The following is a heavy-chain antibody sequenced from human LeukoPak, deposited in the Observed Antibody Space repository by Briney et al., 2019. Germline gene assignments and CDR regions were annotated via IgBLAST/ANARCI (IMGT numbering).Heavy chain of an antibody. V-gene: IGHV3-30*03. J-gene: IGHJ4*02. CDR3: ARDNNWGSTHY. Sequence: PGGSLRLSCAASGFTFSSYGMHWVRQAPGKGLEWVAVIAYDGNNKYYADSVKGRFTVSRDNTKNTLYLQMNSLRAEDTAVYYCARDNNWGSTHYWGQGTLVTVSS. D-gene: IGHD7-27*01. CDR2: IAYDGNNK. CDR1: GFTFSSYG.